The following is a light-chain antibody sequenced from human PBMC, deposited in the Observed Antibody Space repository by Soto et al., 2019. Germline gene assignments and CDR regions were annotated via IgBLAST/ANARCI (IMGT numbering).Light chain of an antibody. CDR2: GAS. V-gene: IGKV1-39*01. Sequence: DIQMTQSPSSLSASVGDRVTITCQTSQSINTYLNWYQQKPGKAPKVLIYGASSLQSGVPLRFSGSGSGTDFTLTISCLQSEDFATYYCQQYYSYPRTFGQGTKVDIK. J-gene: IGKJ1*01. CDR1: QSINTY. CDR3: QQYYSYPRT.